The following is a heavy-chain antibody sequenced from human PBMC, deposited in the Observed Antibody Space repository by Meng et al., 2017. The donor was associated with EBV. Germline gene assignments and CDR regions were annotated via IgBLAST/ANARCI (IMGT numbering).Heavy chain of an antibody. D-gene: IGHD2/OR15-2a*01. CDR2: IYATGIT. V-gene: IGHV4-61*08. CDR3: AKSRSSTPGIVDD. Sequence: LQGRGPSRGKPSESLSLTCLVSWVSLTSGAYHWSWIRQSPGKGLEWIGYIYATGITIYNPSLKSRVTISLETSKNQFSLKVNSVTTADTAVYYCAKSRSSTPGIVDDWGQGTLVTVSS. CDR1: WVSLTSGAYH. J-gene: IGHJ4*02.